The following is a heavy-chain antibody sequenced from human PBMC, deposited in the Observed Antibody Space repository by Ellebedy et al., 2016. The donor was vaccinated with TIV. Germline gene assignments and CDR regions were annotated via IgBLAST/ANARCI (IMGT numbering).Heavy chain of an antibody. J-gene: IGHJ4*02. V-gene: IGHV4-34*01. CDR1: GGSFNDYY. D-gene: IGHD4-17*01. Sequence: MPSETLSLTCAVYGGSFNDYYWSWIRQPPGKGLEWIGEINYSGSANYNPSLKSRVTLSVDPSKNQFSLKLNSVTAADTAVYYCATIVTATTSPFDWGQGALVTVSS. CDR3: ATIVTATTSPFD. CDR2: INYSGSA.